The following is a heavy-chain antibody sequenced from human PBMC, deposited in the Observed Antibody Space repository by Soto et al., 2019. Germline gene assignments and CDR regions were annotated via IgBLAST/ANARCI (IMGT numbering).Heavy chain of an antibody. CDR1: GDSVSSNSAA. D-gene: IGHD6-6*01. CDR2: TYYRSKWYT. CDR3: ARKYSTAWPDAVEL. V-gene: IGHV6-1*01. Sequence: HTLSLTCVISGDSVSSNSAAWNWIRQSPSRGLEWLGRTYYRSKWYTDYAVSVKSRITIDADTSKNQFSLHLNFVTPEDTAVYFCARKYSTAWPDAVELWGQGTCVTVSS. J-gene: IGHJ3*01.